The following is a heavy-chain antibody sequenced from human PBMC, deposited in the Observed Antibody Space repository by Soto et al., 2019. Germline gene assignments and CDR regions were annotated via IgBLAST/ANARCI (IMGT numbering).Heavy chain of an antibody. CDR2: IYHRGST. CDR1: GGSISSGGYS. Sequence: SETLSLTCAVSGGSISSGGYSWSWIRQPPGKGVEWIGYIYHRGSTYYNPSLNSRVTISVDRSKNQFSLKLSSVTASDTAVYYCARGNVVAIDYWGQGTLVTVSS. V-gene: IGHV4-30-2*01. J-gene: IGHJ4*02. CDR3: ARGNVVAIDY. D-gene: IGHD2-21*01.